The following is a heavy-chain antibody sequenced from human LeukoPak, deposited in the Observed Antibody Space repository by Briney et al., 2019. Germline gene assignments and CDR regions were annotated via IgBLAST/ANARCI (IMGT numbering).Heavy chain of an antibody. Sequence: GGSLRLSCAASGFTFDDYGMSWVRQAPGKGLEWVSGINWNGGSIGYTDSVKGRFTISRDNAKNSLYLQMNSLRAEDTALYYCAREKTIFGVVTPDYMDVWGKGTTVTVSS. CDR1: GFTFDDYG. D-gene: IGHD3-3*01. J-gene: IGHJ6*03. V-gene: IGHV3-20*04. CDR3: AREKTIFGVVTPDYMDV. CDR2: INWNGGSI.